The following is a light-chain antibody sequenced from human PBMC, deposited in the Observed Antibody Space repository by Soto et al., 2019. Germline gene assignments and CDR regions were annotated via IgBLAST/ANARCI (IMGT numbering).Light chain of an antibody. J-gene: IGKJ4*01. Sequence: DIQMTQSPSSLSASVGDRVTITCRASQGIGKDLGWYQQKPGKAPKRLMYAASSLQGGVPSRFSGSVSGTEFTLTISSLQPEDFATYYCLQHNSYPLTFGGGTKVEIK. CDR1: QGIGKD. CDR2: AAS. CDR3: LQHNSYPLT. V-gene: IGKV1-17*01.